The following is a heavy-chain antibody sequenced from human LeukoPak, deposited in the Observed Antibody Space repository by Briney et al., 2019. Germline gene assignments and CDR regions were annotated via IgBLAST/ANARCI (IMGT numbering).Heavy chain of an antibody. CDR1: GYTFTGYY. V-gene: IGHV1-2*02. CDR3: ARDLNYYLGFDY. CDR2: INPNSGGT. J-gene: IGHJ4*02. Sequence: ASVTVSCKASGYTFTGYYMHWVRQAPGQGLEWMGWINPNSGGTNYAQKFQGRVTMTRDTSISTAYMELSRLRSDDTAVYYCARDLNYYLGFDYWGQGTLVTVSS. D-gene: IGHD3-10*01.